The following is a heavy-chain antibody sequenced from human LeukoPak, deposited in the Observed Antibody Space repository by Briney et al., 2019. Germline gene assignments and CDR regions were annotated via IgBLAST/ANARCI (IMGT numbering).Heavy chain of an antibody. D-gene: IGHD6-13*01. J-gene: IGHJ4*02. Sequence: GGSLRLSCAASGFTFSSYAMSWVRQAPGKGLEWVSAISGSGGSTYYADSVKGRFTISRDNSKNTLYVQMNSLRAEDTAVYYCAKDRVLMYSSSWFDYWGQGTLVTVSS. CDR1: GFTFSSYA. CDR3: AKDRVLMYSSSWFDY. CDR2: ISGSGGST. V-gene: IGHV3-23*01.